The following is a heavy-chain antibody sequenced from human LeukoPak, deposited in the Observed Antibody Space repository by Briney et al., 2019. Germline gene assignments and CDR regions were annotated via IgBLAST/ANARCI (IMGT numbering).Heavy chain of an antibody. CDR3: VIVRGYFDSSGSDY. J-gene: IGHJ4*02. CDR1: GFTFSDYV. CDR2: ISNDGSYN. D-gene: IGHD3-9*01. Sequence: PGGSLLLSCAGSGFTFSDYVMHWVRPAPGKGLEGVAYISNDGSYNFYADSVKGRLTISRDNSKNTLYLQMNSLRPEDTAVYYCVIVRGYFDSSGSDYWGQGTLVTVSS. V-gene: IGHV3-30*04.